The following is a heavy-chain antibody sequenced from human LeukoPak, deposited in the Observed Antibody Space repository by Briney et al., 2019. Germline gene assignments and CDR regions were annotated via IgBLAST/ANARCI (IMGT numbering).Heavy chain of an antibody. Sequence: GGSLRLSCAASGFIFSDYEMYWVRQAPGKGLVWVSRILADGTTTMYADSVKGRFTISRDNAKNTLYLQMNSLRAEDTAAYYCARGNYGFDYWGQGNLVIVSS. V-gene: IGHV3-74*03. CDR2: ILADGTTT. CDR3: ARGNYGFDY. CDR1: GFIFSDYE. J-gene: IGHJ4*02. D-gene: IGHD1-7*01.